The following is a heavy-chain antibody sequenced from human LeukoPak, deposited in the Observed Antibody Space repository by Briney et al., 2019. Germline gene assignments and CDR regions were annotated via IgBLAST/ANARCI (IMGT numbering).Heavy chain of an antibody. D-gene: IGHD5-18*01. J-gene: IGHJ6*02. V-gene: IGHV1-46*01. Sequence: ASVKVSCKASGYTFTSYYMHWVRQAPGQGLEWMGIINPSGGSTSYAQKFQGRVTMTRDTSTSTVYMELSSLRSEDTAVYYCARDRPPSGQLWGLLDYYYYYGMDVWGQGTTVTVSS. CDR3: ARDRPPSGQLWGLLDYYYYYGMDV. CDR1: GYTFTSYY. CDR2: INPSGGST.